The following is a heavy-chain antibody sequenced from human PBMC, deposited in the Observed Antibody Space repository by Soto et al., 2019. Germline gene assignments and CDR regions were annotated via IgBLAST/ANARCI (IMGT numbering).Heavy chain of an antibody. CDR2: VNRNGGGT. V-gene: IGHV1-46*01. D-gene: IGHD5-12*01. CDR3: ARGGEWLQFDY. J-gene: IGHJ4*02. CDR1: GYNFTNYY. Sequence: QVQLVQSGAEVKKPGASVKVSCKASGYNFTNYYMHWVRQAPGQGLEWMGIVNRNGGGTSYEQKFQGRVPMTRDTSTSTVYMELTGLRSEDTAVYYCARGGEWLQFDYWGQGTLVTVSS.